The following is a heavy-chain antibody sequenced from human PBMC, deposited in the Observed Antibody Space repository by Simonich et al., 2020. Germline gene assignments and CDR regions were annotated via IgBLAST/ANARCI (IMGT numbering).Heavy chain of an antibody. CDR3: ARASRGTWWYYYFDY. CDR1: GYTFTSYG. D-gene: IGHD2-15*01. V-gene: IGHV1-18*01. Sequence: QVQLVQSGAEVKKPGASVKVSCKASGYTFTSYGISWVRQAPGQGLEWIGWISAYKGNTNYAQKLQGRGTMTTDTSTSTAYMELRSLRSDDTAVYYCARASRGTWWYYYFDYWGQGTLVTVSS. J-gene: IGHJ4*02. CDR2: ISAYKGNT.